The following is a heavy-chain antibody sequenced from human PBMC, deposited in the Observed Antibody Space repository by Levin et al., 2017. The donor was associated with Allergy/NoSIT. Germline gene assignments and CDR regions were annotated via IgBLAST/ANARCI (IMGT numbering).Heavy chain of an antibody. D-gene: IGHD6-13*01. J-gene: IGHJ4*02. CDR1: GITFSNAW. CDR3: TTYSSSWYYFDY. V-gene: IGHV3-15*01. Sequence: TGGSLRLSCAASGITFSNAWMSWARQAPGKGLEWVGRIKNKADGATTEYAAPVKGRFTISRDDSKNTLYLQMNSLKTEDTAVYFCTTYSSSWYYFDYWGQGTLVTVSS. CDR2: IKNKADGATT.